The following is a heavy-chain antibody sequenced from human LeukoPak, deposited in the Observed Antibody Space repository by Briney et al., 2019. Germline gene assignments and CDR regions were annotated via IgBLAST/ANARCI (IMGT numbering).Heavy chain of an antibody. CDR1: GGTFSSYA. V-gene: IGHV1-69*04. CDR3: AREDYGDSMFYGMDV. D-gene: IGHD4-17*01. J-gene: IGHJ6*02. CDR2: IIPILGIA. Sequence: ASVKVSCKASGGTFSSYAISWVRQAPGQGLEWMGRIIPILGIANYAQKFQGRVTITADKSTSTAYMELSSLRSEDTAVYYCAREDYGDSMFYGMDVWGQGTTVTVSS.